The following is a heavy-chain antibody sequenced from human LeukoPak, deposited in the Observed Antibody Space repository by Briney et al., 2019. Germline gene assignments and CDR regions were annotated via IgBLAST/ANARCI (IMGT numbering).Heavy chain of an antibody. D-gene: IGHD6-13*01. CDR1: GFTFSSYS. J-gene: IGHJ4*02. V-gene: IGHV3-21*01. CDR3: ARHGMKGAAAGTFDY. Sequence: GGSLRLSCAASGFTFSSYSMNWVRQAPGKGLEWVSSISSSSSYIYYADSVKGRFTISRDNAKNSLYLQMNSLRAEDTAVYYCARHGMKGAAAGTFDYWGQGTLVTVSS. CDR2: ISSSSSYI.